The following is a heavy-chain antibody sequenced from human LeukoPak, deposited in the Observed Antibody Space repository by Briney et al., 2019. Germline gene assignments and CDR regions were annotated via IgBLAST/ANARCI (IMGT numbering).Heavy chain of an antibody. Sequence: PSETLSLTCSVSGGSISSGSYYWNWIRQPAGKGLEWIGRICSSGSTNYNPSLKSRVTISGDTSKNQFSLKLNSVTAADTAVYYCARSYYYDTSGSKDAFDIWGQGTMVTVSS. CDR2: ICSSGST. J-gene: IGHJ3*02. CDR3: ARSYYYDTSGSKDAFDI. V-gene: IGHV4-61*02. D-gene: IGHD3-22*01. CDR1: GGSISSGSYY.